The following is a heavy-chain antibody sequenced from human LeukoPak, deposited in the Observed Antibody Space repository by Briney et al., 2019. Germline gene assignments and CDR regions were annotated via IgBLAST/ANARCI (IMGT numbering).Heavy chain of an antibody. CDR2: IYHTGST. CDR1: GGSISSGGSS. CDR3: ARATYYDILTGYPTVRFDD. Sequence: SETLSLTCAVSGGSISSGGSSWSWIRQPPGKGLEWIGYIYHTGSTYYNPSLNSRVTISVDRSKNQFSLKLSSMTAADTAMYYCARATYYDILTGYPTVRFDDWGQGTLVTVSS. V-gene: IGHV4-30-2*01. J-gene: IGHJ4*02. D-gene: IGHD3-9*01.